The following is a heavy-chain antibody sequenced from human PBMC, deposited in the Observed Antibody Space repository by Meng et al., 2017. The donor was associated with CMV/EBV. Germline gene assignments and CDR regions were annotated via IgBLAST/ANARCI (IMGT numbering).Heavy chain of an antibody. J-gene: IGHJ4*02. CDR3: ARDFRYDFWSGLFTN. Sequence: ASVKVSCKASGGTFSSYTISWVRQAPGQGLEWMGWINPNSGGTNYAQKFQGRVTMTRDTSISTAYMELSRLRSDDTAVYYCARDFRYDFWSGLFTNWGQGTLVTVSS. CDR2: INPNSGGT. V-gene: IGHV1-2*02. D-gene: IGHD3-3*01. CDR1: GGTFSSYT.